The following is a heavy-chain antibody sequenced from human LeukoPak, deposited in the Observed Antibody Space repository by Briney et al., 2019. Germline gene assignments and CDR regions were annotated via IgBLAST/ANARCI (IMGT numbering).Heavy chain of an antibody. V-gene: IGHV4-59*01. Sequence: PSETLSLTCSVSGYSISGYYWRWLRQPPGKGLDWIGYIYHCGNTNYNPSLEGRVTISVDTPMNQFSLRLSSVTDADTGVYYCGRGRRTTSFISSYMDVWGKGATVTVSS. D-gene: IGHD2-2*01. CDR1: GYSISGYY. CDR2: IYHCGNT. CDR3: GRGRRTTSFISSYMDV. J-gene: IGHJ6*03.